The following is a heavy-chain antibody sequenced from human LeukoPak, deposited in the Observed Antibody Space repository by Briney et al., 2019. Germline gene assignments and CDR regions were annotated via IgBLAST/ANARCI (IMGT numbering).Heavy chain of an antibody. J-gene: IGHJ3*01. D-gene: IGHD4-17*01. V-gene: IGHV4-4*07. CDR1: DDSISSYY. Sequence: SETLSLTCTVSDDSISSYYWSWIRQPAGKGLEWIGRIYTSGQTNYNPSLESRVTMSVDKSKNQFSLKLTFVTAADTAVYYCARDGMTTATAAFDVWGQGTMVTVSS. CDR2: IYTSGQT. CDR3: ARDGMTTATAAFDV.